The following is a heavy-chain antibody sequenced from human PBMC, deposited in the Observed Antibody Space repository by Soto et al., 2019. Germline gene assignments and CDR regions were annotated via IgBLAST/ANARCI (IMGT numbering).Heavy chain of an antibody. Sequence: EVQLVESGGGLVQPGRSLRLSCAASGFTFDDYDIHWVRQAPGKSLEWVSSITWSSGRTGYADSVKGRFTISRDNAKNSLFLQMNSLRVEDTALYYCAKAGTSWLYYFDYWGQGTLVTVSS. CDR1: GFTFDDYD. D-gene: IGHD6-13*01. J-gene: IGHJ4*02. V-gene: IGHV3-9*01. CDR3: AKAGTSWLYYFDY. CDR2: ITWSSGRT.